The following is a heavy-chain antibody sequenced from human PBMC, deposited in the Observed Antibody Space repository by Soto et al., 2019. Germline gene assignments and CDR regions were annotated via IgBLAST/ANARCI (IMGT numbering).Heavy chain of an antibody. CDR3: ARVDDGIIGAFDI. V-gene: IGHV3-30-3*01. D-gene: IGHD1-26*01. CDR2: ISYDGSNK. CDR1: GFTFSSYA. J-gene: IGHJ3*02. Sequence: GGSLRLSCAASGFTFSSYAMHWVRQAPGKGLEWVAVISYDGSNKYYADSVKGRFTISRDNSKNTLYLQMNSLRAEDTAVYYCARVDDGIIGAFDIWGQGTMVTVSS.